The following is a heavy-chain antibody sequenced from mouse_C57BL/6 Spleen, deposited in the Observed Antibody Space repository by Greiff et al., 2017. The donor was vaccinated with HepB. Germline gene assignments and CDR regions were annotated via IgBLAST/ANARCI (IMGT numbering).Heavy chain of an antibody. CDR2: IYPGDGDT. V-gene: IGHV1-82*01. D-gene: IGHD1-1*01. Sequence: QVQLQQSGPELVKPGASVKISCTASGYAFGSSWMNWVKQRPGKGLEWIGRIYPGDGDTNYNGKFKGKATLTADKSSSTAYMQLSSLTSEDSAVYCGASNDYDGSSPNGYFDVWGTGTTVTVSS. CDR3: ASNDYDGSSPNGYFDV. J-gene: IGHJ1*03. CDR1: GYAFGSSW.